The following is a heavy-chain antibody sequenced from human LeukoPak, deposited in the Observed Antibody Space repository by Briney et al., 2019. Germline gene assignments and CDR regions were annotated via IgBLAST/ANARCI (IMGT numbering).Heavy chain of an antibody. Sequence: PSETLSLTCSVSGGSMNSGRYYWGWLRERGGKGRERIGHMYYGGSIYYNASLKSRVTMSVDTSKDQFSLRLRSVTAADTATYFCARMLRGIILGPNYYAYHMDVWGKGTTVTVSS. CDR1: GGSMNSGRYY. D-gene: IGHD3-10*01. CDR2: MYYGGSI. V-gene: IGHV4-39*01. CDR3: ARMLRGIILGPNYYAYHMDV. J-gene: IGHJ6*03.